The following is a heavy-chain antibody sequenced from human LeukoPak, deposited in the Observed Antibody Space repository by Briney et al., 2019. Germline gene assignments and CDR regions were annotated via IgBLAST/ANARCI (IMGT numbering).Heavy chain of an antibody. V-gene: IGHV1-69*13. Sequence: SVKVSCKASGGTFSSYAISWVRQAPGQGLEWMGGIIPIFGTANYAQKFQGRVTITADESTSTAYMELRSLRSDDTAVYYCARDPSPSSWYDDYWGQGTLVTVSS. CDR1: GGTFSSYA. J-gene: IGHJ4*02. CDR3: ARDPSPSSWYDDY. CDR2: IIPIFGTA. D-gene: IGHD6-13*01.